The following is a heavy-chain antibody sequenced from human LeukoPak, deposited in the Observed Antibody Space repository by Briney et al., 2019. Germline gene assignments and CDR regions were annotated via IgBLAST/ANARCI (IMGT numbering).Heavy chain of an antibody. J-gene: IGHJ5*02. CDR1: GGSISSYY. CDR2: IYDRGST. D-gene: IGHD5-12*01. V-gene: IGHV4-59*01. CDR3: ARRPDSGYGLNWFDP. Sequence: PSETLSLTCTVSGGSISSYYWSWIRQPPGKGLEWIGNIYDRGSTKYNPSLKSRVTISVDTSKNQFSLRLSSVTAADTAVYYCARRPDSGYGLNWFDPWGQGTLVTVSS.